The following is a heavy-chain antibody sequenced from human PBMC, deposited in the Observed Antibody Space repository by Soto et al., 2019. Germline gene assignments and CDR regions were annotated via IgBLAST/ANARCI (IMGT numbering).Heavy chain of an antibody. CDR1: GGSINSGGYY. CDR3: VRSRGYTFHNFFDL. J-gene: IGHJ5*02. CDR2: IDHSGTT. Sequence: QVHLQESGPGLLKPSQTLSLTCTVSGGSINSGGYYWTWIRQHPEKGLEWLGNIDHSGTTYYNPSLRSRLSISLAASQNEFSLQVTSLTAADTAVYFCVRSRGYTFHNFFDLWGQGSLVTVSS. V-gene: IGHV4-31*03. D-gene: IGHD5-18*01.